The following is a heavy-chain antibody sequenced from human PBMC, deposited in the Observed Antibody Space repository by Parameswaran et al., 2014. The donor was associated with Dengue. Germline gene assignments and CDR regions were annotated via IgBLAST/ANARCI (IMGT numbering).Heavy chain of an antibody. CDR3: TRSPRSWYLDY. CDR2: ISHSGNT. J-gene: IGHJ4*02. Sequence: WIRQPPGKGLEWIGEISHSGNTKYNPSLKSRVTISMDKSSNQFSLRLSSMTAADTAVYYCTRSPRSWYLDYWGQGTLVTVSS. D-gene: IGHD6-13*01. V-gene: IGHV4-4*02.